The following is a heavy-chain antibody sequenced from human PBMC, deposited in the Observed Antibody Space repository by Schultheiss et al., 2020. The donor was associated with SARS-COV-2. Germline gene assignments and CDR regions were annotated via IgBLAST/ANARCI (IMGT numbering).Heavy chain of an antibody. CDR2: ISASGAST. D-gene: IGHD6-6*01. CDR3: AKPTKYTSSSGFDY. Sequence: GGSLRLSCAASGFTFSSYAMSWVRRAPGEGLEWVSAISASGASTYYADSVKGRFTISRDNSKNTLYLQMDSLRAEDTAIYYCAKPTKYTSSSGFDYWGHGTLVTVSS. CDR1: GFTFSSYA. V-gene: IGHV3-23*01. J-gene: IGHJ4*01.